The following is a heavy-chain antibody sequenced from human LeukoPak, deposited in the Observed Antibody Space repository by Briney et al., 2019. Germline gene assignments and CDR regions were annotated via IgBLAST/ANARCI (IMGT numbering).Heavy chain of an antibody. CDR2: IERGTST. V-gene: IGHV3-69-1*01. Sequence: GVSLRLSCAASGFSISDYYMTWVRQAPGKGREWVSTIERGTSTLYAGSVKGRFTISRDNTKNTLYLQMNSLRAEDTAVYYCGRGGYDFDAWGPGTTVSVFS. CDR3: GRGGYDFDA. CDR1: GFSISDYY. J-gene: IGHJ6*02. D-gene: IGHD3/OR15-3a*01.